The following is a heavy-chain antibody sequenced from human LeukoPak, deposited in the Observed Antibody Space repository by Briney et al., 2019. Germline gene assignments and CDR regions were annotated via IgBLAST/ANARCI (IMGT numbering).Heavy chain of an antibody. CDR3: ASGAILWESAFDI. D-gene: IGHD2/OR15-2a*01. J-gene: IGHJ3*02. CDR1: GGSISSSNW. CDR2: IYHSGST. Sequence: PSETLSLTCAVSGGSISSSNWWSWVRQPPGKGLEWIGEIYHSGSTNYNPSLKSRLTISVDKSKNQFSLKLSSVTAADTAVYYCASGAILWESAFDIWGQGTMVTVSS. V-gene: IGHV4-4*02.